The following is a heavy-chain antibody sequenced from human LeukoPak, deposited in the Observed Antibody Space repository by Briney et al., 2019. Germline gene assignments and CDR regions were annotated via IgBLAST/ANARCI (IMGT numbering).Heavy chain of an antibody. CDR2: ISSSSGYK. J-gene: IGHJ1*01. D-gene: IGHD2-21*02. CDR1: GFTFSSYS. V-gene: IGHV3-21*01. Sequence: GGSLRLSCAVSGFTFSSYSMTWVRQAPGKGLEWVSSISSSSGYKYYADSVKGRFTISRDNAKNSLYLQMDSLRAEDAAVYYCTSWGDTTAEYFQRWGQGTLVTVSS. CDR3: TSWGDTTAEYFQR.